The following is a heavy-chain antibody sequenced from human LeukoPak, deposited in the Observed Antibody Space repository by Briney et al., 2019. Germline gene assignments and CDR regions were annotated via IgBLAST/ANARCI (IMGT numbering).Heavy chain of an antibody. D-gene: IGHD3-22*01. CDR2: IYYSGST. J-gene: IGHJ4*02. CDR1: GASMSSYY. V-gene: IGHV4-59*01. CDR3: ARGSNYYDSSGYRY. Sequence: PSETLSLTCNVSGASMSSYYWSWIRQPPGKGLEWIGYIYYSGSTNYNPSLKSRVTISVDTSKNQFSLKLSSVTAADTAVYYCARGSNYYDSSGYRYWGQGTLVTVSS.